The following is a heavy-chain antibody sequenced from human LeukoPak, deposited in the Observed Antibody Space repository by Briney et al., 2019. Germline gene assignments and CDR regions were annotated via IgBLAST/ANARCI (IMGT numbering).Heavy chain of an antibody. J-gene: IGHJ4*02. V-gene: IGHV3-64*01. CDR2: ISSSGGST. Sequence: GGSLRLSCAASGFIFSTYAMHWVRQAPGKGLEFVSGISSSGGSTYYASSVKGRFTISRDNAKNTLYLQMNSLRAEDTAVYYCARDDMAGFDYWGQGTLVTVSS. CDR1: GFIFSTYA. D-gene: IGHD6-19*01. CDR3: ARDDMAGFDY.